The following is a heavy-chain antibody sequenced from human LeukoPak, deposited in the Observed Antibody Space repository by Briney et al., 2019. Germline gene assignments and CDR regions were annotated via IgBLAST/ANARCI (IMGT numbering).Heavy chain of an antibody. Sequence: SETLSLTCTVSGGSISSYYWSWIRQPPGKGLEWIGYIYYSGSTNYNPSLKSRVTISVDTSKNQFSLKLSSVTTADTAVYYCARVNGDYFDYWGQGTLVTVSS. CDR2: IYYSGST. CDR3: ARVNGDYFDY. D-gene: IGHD4-17*01. CDR1: GGSISSYY. V-gene: IGHV4-59*08. J-gene: IGHJ4*02.